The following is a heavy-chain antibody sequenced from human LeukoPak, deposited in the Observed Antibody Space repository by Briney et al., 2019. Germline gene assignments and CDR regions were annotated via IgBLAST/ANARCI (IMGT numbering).Heavy chain of an antibody. CDR1: GGTFSSYA. D-gene: IGHD5-18*01. J-gene: IGHJ6*03. CDR2: IIPIFGTA. Sequence: ASVKVSCKASGGTFSSYAMSCVRQAPGEGLEWMGGIIPIFGTANYAQKFQGRVTITTHESTSTAYMELSSLRSEETAVYYCARAAAMGHYYYYYMDVSGKGTTVTVSS. V-gene: IGHV1-69*05. CDR3: ARAAAMGHYYYYYMDV.